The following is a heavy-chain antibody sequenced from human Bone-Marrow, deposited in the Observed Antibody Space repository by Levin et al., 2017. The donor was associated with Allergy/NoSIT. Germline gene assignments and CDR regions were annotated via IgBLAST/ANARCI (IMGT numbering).Heavy chain of an antibody. CDR1: GFTFSSYD. J-gene: IGHJ6*03. CDR2: IGTAGDT. D-gene: IGHD5-12*01. Sequence: GESLKISCAASGFTFSSYDMHWVRQATGKGLEWVSAIGTAGDTYYPGSVKGRFTISRENAKNSLYLQMNSLRAGDTAVYYCARVTAPPQMRHIVATIPHYYYYYMDVWGKGTTVTVSS. CDR3: ARVTAPPQMRHIVATIPHYYYYYMDV. V-gene: IGHV3-13*01.